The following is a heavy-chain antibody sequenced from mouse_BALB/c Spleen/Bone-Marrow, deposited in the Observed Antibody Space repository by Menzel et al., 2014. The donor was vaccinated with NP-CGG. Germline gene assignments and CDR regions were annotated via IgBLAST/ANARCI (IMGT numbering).Heavy chain of an antibody. V-gene: IGHV1-9*01. CDR2: ILPGSGST. Sequence: VQRVESGAELMKPGASVKISCKATGYTFSSYWIEWVKQRPGHGLEWIGEILPGSGSTNYNEKFKGRATFTADTSSNTAYMQLSSLTSEDSAVYYCARITTASAYYFDYWGQGTTLTVSS. CDR3: ARITTASAYYFDY. D-gene: IGHD1-2*01. J-gene: IGHJ2*01. CDR1: GYTFSSYW.